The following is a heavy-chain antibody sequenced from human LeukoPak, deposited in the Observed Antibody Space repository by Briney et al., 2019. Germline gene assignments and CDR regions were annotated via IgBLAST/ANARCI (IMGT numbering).Heavy chain of an antibody. V-gene: IGHV4-34*01. D-gene: IGHD6-13*01. CDR1: GGSFSGYY. Sequence: SETLSLTCAVYGGSFSGYYWSWIRQPPGKGLEWIGEINHSGSTNYNPSLKSRVTISVDTSKNQFSLKLSSVTAADTAVYYCARGRSSGSSWYSSGYYYYGMDVWGQGTTVTVSS. CDR3: ARGRSSGSSWYSSGYYYYGMDV. CDR2: INHSGST. J-gene: IGHJ6*02.